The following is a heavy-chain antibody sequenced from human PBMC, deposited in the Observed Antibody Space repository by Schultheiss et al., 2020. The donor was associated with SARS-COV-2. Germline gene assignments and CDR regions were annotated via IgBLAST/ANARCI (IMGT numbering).Heavy chain of an antibody. CDR2: IGTAGDT. CDR1: GFTFSSYD. V-gene: IGHV3-13*01. CDR3: ALSNWLES. Sequence: GGSLRLSCAASGFTFSSYDMHWVRQATGKGLEWVSAIGTAGDTYYPGSVKGRFTISRDNAKNTLYLQMDSLSAEDTAVYYCALSNWLESWGLGTLVTVSS. D-gene: IGHD2/OR15-2a*01. J-gene: IGHJ5*01.